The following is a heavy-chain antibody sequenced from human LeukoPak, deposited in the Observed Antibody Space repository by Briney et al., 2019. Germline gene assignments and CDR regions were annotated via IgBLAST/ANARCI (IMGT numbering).Heavy chain of an antibody. J-gene: IGHJ4*02. CDR1: GGTFSSYA. V-gene: IGHV1-69*13. Sequence: SVNVSCKASGGTFSSYAISWVRQAPGQGLEWMGGIIPIFGTANYAQKFQGRVTITADESTSTAYMELSSLRSEDTAVYYCARLVSGSYSFDYWGQGTLVTVSS. CDR2: IIPIFGTA. CDR3: ARLVSGSYSFDY. D-gene: IGHD1-26*01.